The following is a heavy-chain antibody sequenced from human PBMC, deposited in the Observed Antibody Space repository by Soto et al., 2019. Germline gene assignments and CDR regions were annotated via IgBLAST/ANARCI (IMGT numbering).Heavy chain of an antibody. CDR2: IIPIFGTA. J-gene: IGHJ5*02. D-gene: IGHD3-22*01. V-gene: IGHV1-69*06. CDR3: ARRNYYDSSGRYNWFDP. Sequence: QVQLVQSGAEVKKPGSSVKVSCKASGGTFSSYAISWVRQAPGQGHEWMGGIIPIFGTANYAQKFQGRVTITADKSTSTAYMELSSLRSEDTAVYYCARRNYYDSSGRYNWFDPWGQGTLVTVSS. CDR1: GGTFSSYA.